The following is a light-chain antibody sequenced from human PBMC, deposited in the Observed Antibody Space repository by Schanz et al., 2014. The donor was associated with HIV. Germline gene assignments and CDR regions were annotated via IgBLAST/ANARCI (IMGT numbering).Light chain of an antibody. J-gene: IGKJ1*01. V-gene: IGKV1-5*03. CDR2: RAS. CDR1: QSVNSW. Sequence: DIQMTQSPSTLSASVGDRVTITCRASQSVNSWVAWYQQKPGKAPRLLIYRASNLKDGVPSRFSGSGSGTEFTLTISSLQPDDFATYYCQQYNSYPWTFGQGTKVE. CDR3: QQYNSYPWT.